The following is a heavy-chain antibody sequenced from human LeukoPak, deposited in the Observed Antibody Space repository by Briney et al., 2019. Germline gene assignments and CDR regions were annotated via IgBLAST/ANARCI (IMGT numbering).Heavy chain of an antibody. CDR1: GFTFSSYA. J-gene: IGHJ4*02. D-gene: IGHD3-22*01. V-gene: IGHV3-33*08. CDR2: IWYDGSNK. Sequence: GGSLRLSCAASGFTFSSYAMSWVRQAPGKGLEWVAVIWYDGSNKYYADSVKGRFTISRDNSKNTLYLQMNSLRAEDTAVYYCARGARYYYDSSGYQDYWGQGTLVTVSS. CDR3: ARGARYYYDSSGYQDY.